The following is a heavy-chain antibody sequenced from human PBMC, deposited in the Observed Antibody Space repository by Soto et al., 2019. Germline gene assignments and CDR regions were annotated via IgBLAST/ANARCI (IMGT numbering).Heavy chain of an antibody. D-gene: IGHD2-15*01. CDR2: IIPIFGTA. CDR1: GGTFSSYA. J-gene: IGHJ6*02. Sequence: VQLVQSGAEVKKPGSSVKVSCKASGGTFSSYAISWVRQAPGQGLEWMGGIIPIFGTANYAQKFQGRVTITADESTSTAYMELSSLRSEDTAVYYCARDGCSGGSCYSYYYYGMDVWGQGTTVTVSS. V-gene: IGHV1-69*01. CDR3: ARDGCSGGSCYSYYYYGMDV.